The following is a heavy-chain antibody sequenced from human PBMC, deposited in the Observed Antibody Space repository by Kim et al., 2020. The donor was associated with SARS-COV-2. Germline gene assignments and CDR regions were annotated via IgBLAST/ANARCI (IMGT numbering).Heavy chain of an antibody. J-gene: IGHJ3*02. CDR2: IYYSGST. D-gene: IGHD3-3*01. V-gene: IGHV4-59*13. CDR1: GGSISSYY. Sequence: SETLSLTCTVSGGSISSYYWSWIRQPPGKGLEWIGYIYYSGSTNYNPSLKSRVTISVDTSKNQFSLKLSSVTAADTAVYYCARDTFWSGYYTRSDAFDIWGQGTMVTVSS. CDR3: ARDTFWSGYYTRSDAFDI.